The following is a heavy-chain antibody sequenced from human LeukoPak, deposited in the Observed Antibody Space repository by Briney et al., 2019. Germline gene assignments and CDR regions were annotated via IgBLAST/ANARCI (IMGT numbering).Heavy chain of an antibody. J-gene: IGHJ6*03. CDR3: AKGGDTAMGYYMDV. D-gene: IGHD5-18*01. V-gene: IGHV3-33*06. CDR2: IWYDGSNK. Sequence: GGSLRLSCAASGFTFSSYGMHWVRQAPGKGLEWVAVIWYDGSNKYYAASVKGRFTISRDNSKNTLYMQMNSLRAEDTAVYYCAKGGDTAMGYYMDVWGKRTTVTASS. CDR1: GFTFSSYG.